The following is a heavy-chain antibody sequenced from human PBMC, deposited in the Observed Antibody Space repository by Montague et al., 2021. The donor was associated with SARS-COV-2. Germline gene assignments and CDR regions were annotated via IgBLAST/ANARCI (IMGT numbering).Heavy chain of an antibody. CDR2: IFYRGST. Sequence: SETLSLTCTVSGGSISSGGYYWSWVRQPPGKGLDWIGYIFYRGSTYYNPSPRSRVTIDVDASTNQFSLKLHSVTAADTAVYFCARGLYNWNYEHWFDTWGQGTLVTVSS. V-gene: IGHV4-39*01. CDR3: ARGLYNWNYEHWFDT. J-gene: IGHJ5*02. CDR1: GGSISSGGYY. D-gene: IGHD1-7*01.